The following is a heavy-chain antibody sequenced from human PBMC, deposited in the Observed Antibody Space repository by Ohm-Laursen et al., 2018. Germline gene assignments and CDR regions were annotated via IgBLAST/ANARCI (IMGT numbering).Heavy chain of an antibody. V-gene: IGHV4-59*12. CDR2: IYFTGST. J-gene: IGHJ6*02. D-gene: IGHD6-19*01. CDR3: ARDWREYSSGSGVYYYGMDV. Sequence: SDTLSLTCTVSGDSISSYYWSWIRQPPGKGLEWIGYIYFTGSTNYNPSLKSRVTMSVDTSKNQFSLKLSSVTAADTAVYYCARDWREYSSGSGVYYYGMDVWGQGTTVTVSS. CDR1: GDSISSYY.